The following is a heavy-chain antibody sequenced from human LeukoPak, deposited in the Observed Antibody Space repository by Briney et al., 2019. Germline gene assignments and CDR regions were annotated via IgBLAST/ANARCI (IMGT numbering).Heavy chain of an antibody. CDR2: ISGSGGST. D-gene: IGHD3-10*01. J-gene: IGHJ4*02. CDR3: ASSRAVVQGVTSPFDY. Sequence: GGSLRLSCAASGFTFSSYAMSWVRQAPGKGLEWVSAISGSGGSTYYADSVTGRFTISRDNSKNTLYLQMNSLRAEDTAVYYCASSRAVVQGVTSPFDYWGQGTLVTVSS. V-gene: IGHV3-23*01. CDR1: GFTFSSYA.